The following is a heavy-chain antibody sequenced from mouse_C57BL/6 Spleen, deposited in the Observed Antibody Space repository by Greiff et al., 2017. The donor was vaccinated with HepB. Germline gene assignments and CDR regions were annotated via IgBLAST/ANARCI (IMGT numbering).Heavy chain of an antibody. CDR1: GYTFTDYN. Sequence: EVHLVESGPELVKPGASVKIPCKASGYTFTDYNMDWVKQSHGKSLEWIGDINPNNGGTIYNQKFKGKATLTVDKSSSTAYMELRSLTSEDTAVYYCARSGDGYYEMDYWGQGTSVTVSS. J-gene: IGHJ4*01. CDR2: INPNNGGT. CDR3: ARSGDGYYEMDY. D-gene: IGHD2-3*01. V-gene: IGHV1-18*01.